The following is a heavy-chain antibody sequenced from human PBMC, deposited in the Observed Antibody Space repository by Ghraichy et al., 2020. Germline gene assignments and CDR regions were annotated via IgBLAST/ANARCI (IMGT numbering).Heavy chain of an antibody. CDR2: LSPAANII. CDR3: ARGEFGLVD. D-gene: IGHD3/OR15-3a*01. V-gene: IGHV3-74*01. CDR1: GFSLTDSW. Sequence: GGSLRLSCAASGFSLTDSWMYWVHQVPGKGLVWVSHLSPAANIINYVESVRGRFTISRDTAKNTLFLQMDSLRVDDTAMYYCARGEFGLVDWGRGTLVTVSA. J-gene: IGHJ4*02.